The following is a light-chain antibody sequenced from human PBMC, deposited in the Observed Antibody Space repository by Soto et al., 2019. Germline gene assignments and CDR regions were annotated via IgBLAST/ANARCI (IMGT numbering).Light chain of an antibody. CDR3: EQYNNLPIT. V-gene: IGKV3-15*01. CDR2: GAS. Sequence: EIVMTQSPATLSVSPGERATLSCRASQYIGSNLAWYQQKPGQAPRLIIYGASTRDTGIPARFSGSGSGTELTLTISSLQSEDFAVFYCEQYNNLPITFGKGTRLEI. CDR1: QYIGSN. J-gene: IGKJ5*01.